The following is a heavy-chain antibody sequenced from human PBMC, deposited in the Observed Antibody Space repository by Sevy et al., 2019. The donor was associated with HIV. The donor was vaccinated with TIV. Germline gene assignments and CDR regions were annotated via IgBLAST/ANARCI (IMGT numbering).Heavy chain of an antibody. V-gene: IGHV4-34*01. CDR1: GGSFSGYY. Sequence: SETLSLTCAVYGGSFSGYYWSWIRQPPGKGLEWIGEINHSGSTNYNPPLKSRVTISVDTSKNQFSLKLSSVTAADTAVYYCARGPLYSSGYYPKGSRGNYFDYWGQGTLVTVSS. CDR2: INHSGST. D-gene: IGHD3-22*01. J-gene: IGHJ4*02. CDR3: ARGPLYSSGYYPKGSRGNYFDY.